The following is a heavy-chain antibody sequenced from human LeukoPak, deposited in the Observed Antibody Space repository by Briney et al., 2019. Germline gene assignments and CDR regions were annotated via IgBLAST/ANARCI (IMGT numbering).Heavy chain of an antibody. CDR2: FDPEDGET. CDR3: ATDSSIAVAGYYYYYGMDV. Sequence: GASVKVSCKVSGYTLTELSMHWVRQAPGKGLEWMGGFDPEDGETIYAQKFQGRVTMTEDTSTGTAYMELSSLRSEDTAVYYCATDSSIAVAGYYYYYGMDVWGQGTTVTVSS. CDR1: GYTLTELS. V-gene: IGHV1-24*01. J-gene: IGHJ6*02. D-gene: IGHD6-19*01.